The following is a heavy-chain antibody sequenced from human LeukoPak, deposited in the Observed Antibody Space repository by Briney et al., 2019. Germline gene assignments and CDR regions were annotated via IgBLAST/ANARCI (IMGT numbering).Heavy chain of an antibody. CDR2: INHSGST. CDR1: GVSFSGYY. D-gene: IGHD3-10*01. J-gene: IGHJ5*02. V-gene: IGHV4-34*01. Sequence: ASETLSLTCAVYGVSFSGYYWSWIRQPPGKGLEWVGEINHSGSTNYNPSLKSRVTISVDTSKNQFSLKLSSVTAADTAVYYCARGRPDGSGSYYKFDPWGQGTLVTVSS. CDR3: ARGRPDGSGSYYKFDP.